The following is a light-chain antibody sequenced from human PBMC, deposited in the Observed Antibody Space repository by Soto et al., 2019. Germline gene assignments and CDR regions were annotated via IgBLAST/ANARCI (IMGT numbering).Light chain of an antibody. CDR3: QQRGGWLIT. CDR2: DSS. Sequence: DIQMTQSPSTLSASVGDRVTITCRASQSISSWLAWYQQKPGKAPKLLIYDSSTLQTGVPSRFSGSAFGTEFTLTVSSLQPEDFAAYYCQQRGGWLITFGQGTRLEIK. J-gene: IGKJ5*01. V-gene: IGKV1-5*01. CDR1: QSISSW.